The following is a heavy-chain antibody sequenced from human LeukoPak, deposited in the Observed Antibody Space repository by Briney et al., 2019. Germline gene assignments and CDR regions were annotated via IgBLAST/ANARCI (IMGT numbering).Heavy chain of an antibody. J-gene: IGHJ4*02. CDR3: AREPTYSSSWHTTCDY. CDR1: GFTFDDYG. V-gene: IGHV3-20*04. Sequence: GGSLRLSCAASGFTFDDYGMSWVRQVPGKGLEWVSGINWNGGSTGNADSVKGRFTVSRDNAKNSLYLQMNSLRAEDTAVYYCAREPTYSSSWHTTCDYWGQGTLVTVSS. CDR2: INWNGGST. D-gene: IGHD6-13*01.